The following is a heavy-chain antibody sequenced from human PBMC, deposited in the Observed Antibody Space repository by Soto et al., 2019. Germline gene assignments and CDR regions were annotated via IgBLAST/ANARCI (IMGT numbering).Heavy chain of an antibody. V-gene: IGHV1-69*13. CDR2: IIPIFGTA. CDR1: GGTFSSYA. D-gene: IGHD2-15*01. J-gene: IGHJ3*02. CDR3: ASNTIVVVVAATWGAFDI. Sequence: ASVKVSCKASGGTFSSYAISWVRQAPGQGLEWMGGIIPIFGTANYAQKFQGRVTITADESTSTAYMELSSLRSEDTAVYYCASNTIVVVVAATWGAFDIWGQGTMVTGS.